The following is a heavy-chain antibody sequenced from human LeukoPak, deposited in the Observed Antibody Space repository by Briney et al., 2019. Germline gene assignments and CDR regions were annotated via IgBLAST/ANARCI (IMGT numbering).Heavy chain of an antibody. CDR3: AKDGYSYGLLPYYFDY. CDR2: ISGSGGST. V-gene: IGHV3-23*01. CDR1: GFTFSSYA. J-gene: IGHJ4*02. Sequence: GGSLRLSCAASGFTFSSYAMSWVRQAPGKGLEWVSAISGSGGSTYYADSVKGRFTISRDNSKNTLYLQMNSLRADDTAVYYCAKDGYSYGLLPYYFDYWGQGTLVTVSS. D-gene: IGHD5-18*01.